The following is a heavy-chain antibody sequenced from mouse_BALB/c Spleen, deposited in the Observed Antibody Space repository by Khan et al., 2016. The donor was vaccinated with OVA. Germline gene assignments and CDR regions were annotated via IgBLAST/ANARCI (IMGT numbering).Heavy chain of an antibody. CDR2: ISYDGSF. CDR3: ARDYFGNGYFDY. Sequence: EVQLVESGPGLVKPSQSLSLTCSVTGYSITSGYNWNWIRQFPGNKLEWMGYISYDGSFNYNPSLKNRISITRDTSKNQFFLKLNSVTTEDTATYYGARDYFGNGYFDYWGQGTTLTVSS. CDR1: GYSITSGYN. V-gene: IGHV3-6*02. D-gene: IGHD1-1*01. J-gene: IGHJ2*01.